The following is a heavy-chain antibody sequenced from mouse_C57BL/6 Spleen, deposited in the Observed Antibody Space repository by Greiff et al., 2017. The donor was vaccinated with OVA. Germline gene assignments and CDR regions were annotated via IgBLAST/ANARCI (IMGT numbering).Heavy chain of an antibody. Sequence: QVQLQQPGAELVMPGASVKLSCKASGYTFTSYWMHWVKQRPGQGLEWIGEIDPSDSYTNYNQKFKGKSTLTVDKSSSTAYMQLSSLTSEDSAVYYCATYYRNYFDYWGQGTTLTVSS. CDR2: IDPSDSYT. V-gene: IGHV1-69*01. J-gene: IGHJ2*01. CDR1: GYTFTSYW. CDR3: ATYYRNYFDY. D-gene: IGHD2-12*01.